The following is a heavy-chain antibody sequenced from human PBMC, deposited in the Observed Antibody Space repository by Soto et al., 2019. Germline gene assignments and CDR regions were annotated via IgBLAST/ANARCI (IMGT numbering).Heavy chain of an antibody. CDR3: ARHEWLQLWLGTEY. J-gene: IGHJ4*02. CDR2: IYYSGST. V-gene: IGHV4-59*08. Sequence: SETLSLTCTVSGGSISSYYWSWIRQPPGKGLEWIGYIYYSGSTNYNPSLKSRVTISVDTSKNQFSLRLSSVTAADTAVYYCARHEWLQLWLGTEYWGQGALVTVSS. CDR1: GGSISSYY. D-gene: IGHD5-18*01.